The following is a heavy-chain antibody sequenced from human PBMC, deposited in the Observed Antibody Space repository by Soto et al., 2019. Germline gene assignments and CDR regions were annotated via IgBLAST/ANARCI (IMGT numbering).Heavy chain of an antibody. J-gene: IGHJ3*02. CDR3: ARDSMTIFGVAHHQPCDI. CDR1: GFTFNTYS. Sequence: EIQLVESGGGLVKPGGSLRLSCSASGFTFNTYSMTWVRQAPGKGLQWVSSISRSHTYIDYADSVRGRFTISRDNAHNALYLEMDSLRAEDTAVYYCARDSMTIFGVAHHQPCDIWGQGTEVTVSS. D-gene: IGHD3-3*01. V-gene: IGHV3-21*02. CDR2: ISRSHTYI.